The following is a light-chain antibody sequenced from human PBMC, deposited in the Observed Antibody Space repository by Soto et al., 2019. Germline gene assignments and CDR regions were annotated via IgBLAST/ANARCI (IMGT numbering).Light chain of an antibody. Sequence: QSALTQPASVSGSPGQSITISCTGTSSDFGGYNFVSWYQHRPGKAPKLMIYAVTNRPSGVSNRFSGSKSGNTASLTISGLQAEDEADYYCCSYTSSSPYVFGTGTKLTVL. CDR3: CSYTSSSPYV. CDR1: SSDFGGYNF. CDR2: AVT. V-gene: IGLV2-14*01. J-gene: IGLJ1*01.